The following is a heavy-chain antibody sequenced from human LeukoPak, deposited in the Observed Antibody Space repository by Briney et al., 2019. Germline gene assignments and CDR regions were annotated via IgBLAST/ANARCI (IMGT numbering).Heavy chain of an antibody. V-gene: IGHV3-48*03. CDR3: ARDRDGSYYYDAFDI. J-gene: IGHJ3*02. Sequence: PGGSLRLSCAASVFTFSNYEMNWVRQAPGKGLEWLSYISSSGRSIYYAASVKGRFTISRDNARNSLSLQMNSLRAEDTAVYYCARDRDGSYYYDAFDIWGQGTMVTVSS. CDR2: ISSSGRSI. CDR1: VFTFSNYE. D-gene: IGHD1-26*01.